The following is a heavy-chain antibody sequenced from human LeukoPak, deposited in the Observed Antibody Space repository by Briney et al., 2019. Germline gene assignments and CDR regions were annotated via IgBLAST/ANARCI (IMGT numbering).Heavy chain of an antibody. Sequence: SETLSLTCTVSGGSISSYYWSWIRQPPGKGLEWIGYIYYSGSTNYNPSLKSRVTISVDTSKNQFSLKLSSVTAADTAVYYCARETDGLFDYWGQGTLVTVSS. CDR2: IYYSGST. CDR3: ARETDGLFDY. CDR1: GGSISSYY. J-gene: IGHJ4*02. V-gene: IGHV4-59*12.